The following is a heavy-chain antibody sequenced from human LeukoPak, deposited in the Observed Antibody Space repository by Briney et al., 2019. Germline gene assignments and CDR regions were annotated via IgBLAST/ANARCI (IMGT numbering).Heavy chain of an antibody. CDR1: GYSISSGYY. D-gene: IGHD3-9*01. Sequence: SETLSLTCTVSGYSISSGYYWGWIRQPPGKGLEWIGSIYYSGSTYYNPSLKSRVTISVDTSKNQFSLKLSSVTAADTAVYYCARGALYDILTGYYTRFDYWGQGTLVTVSS. V-gene: IGHV4-38-2*02. CDR3: ARGALYDILTGYYTRFDY. CDR2: IYYSGST. J-gene: IGHJ4*02.